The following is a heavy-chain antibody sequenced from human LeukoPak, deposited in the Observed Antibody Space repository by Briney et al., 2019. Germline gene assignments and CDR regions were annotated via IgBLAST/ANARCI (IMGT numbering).Heavy chain of an antibody. CDR2: IYYSGST. J-gene: IGHJ4*02. Sequence: PSETLSLTCTVSGGSISSSSYYWGWIRQPPGKGLEWIGSIYYSGSTYYNPSLKSRVTISVDTSKNQFSLKLSSVTAADTAVYYCAREGFWSGTPFYWGQGTLVTVSS. CDR1: GGSISSSSYY. CDR3: AREGFWSGTPFY. D-gene: IGHD3-3*01. V-gene: IGHV4-39*07.